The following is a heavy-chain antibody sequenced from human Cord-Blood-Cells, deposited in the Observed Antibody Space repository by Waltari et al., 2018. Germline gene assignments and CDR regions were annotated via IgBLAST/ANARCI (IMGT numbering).Heavy chain of an antibody. V-gene: IGHV1-69*01. CDR1: GGTFSSYA. J-gene: IGHJ6*02. Sequence: QVQLVQSGAEVKKPGSSVKVSCKASGGTFSSYAISWVRQAPGQGLEWIGGIIPIFGTANYEQKFQGRVKITADESTSTAYMELSSLRSEDTAVYYCAREYCSSTSCYLNYYYGMDVWGQGTTVTVSS. CDR2: IIPIFGTA. D-gene: IGHD2-2*01. CDR3: AREYCSSTSCYLNYYYGMDV.